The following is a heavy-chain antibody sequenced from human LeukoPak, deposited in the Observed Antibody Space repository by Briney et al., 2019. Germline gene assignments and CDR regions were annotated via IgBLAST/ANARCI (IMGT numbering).Heavy chain of an antibody. J-gene: IGHJ4*02. D-gene: IGHD3-16*02. CDR2: IKQDGSEK. V-gene: IGHV3-7*01. CDR1: GFTFSTYW. Sequence: GGSLRLSCEVSGFTFSTYWMSWVRQAPGKGLEWVANIKQDGSEKYYVDSVKGRFTISRDNAKNSLYVQMNSLRAEDTTVYYCARDFFAFGGVIALLDYWGQGTLVTVSS. CDR3: ARDFFAFGGVIALLDY.